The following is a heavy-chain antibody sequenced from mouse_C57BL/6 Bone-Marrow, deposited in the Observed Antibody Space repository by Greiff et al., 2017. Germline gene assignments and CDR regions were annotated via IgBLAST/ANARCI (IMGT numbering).Heavy chain of an antibody. CDR1: GYTFTSYW. D-gene: IGHD4-1*01. Sequence: QVQLQQPGAELVMPGASVKLSCKASGYTFTSYWMHWVKQRPGQGLEWIGEIDPSDSYTNYTQKFKGKSTLTVDKSSSTAYMQLSSLTSEDSAVDYCAREGLWDTGFAYWGQGTLVTVSA. CDR2: IDPSDSYT. CDR3: AREGLWDTGFAY. V-gene: IGHV1-69*01. J-gene: IGHJ3*01.